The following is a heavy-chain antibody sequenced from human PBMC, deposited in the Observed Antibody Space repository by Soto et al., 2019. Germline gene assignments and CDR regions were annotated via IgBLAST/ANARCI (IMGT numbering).Heavy chain of an antibody. CDR2: TYYRSRWYN. D-gene: IGHD1-7*01. V-gene: IGHV6-1*01. Sequence: SQTLSLTCAISGDSVSSNSAAWKWIRLSPSRGLEWLARTYYRSRWYNDYAVSVRSRITVNPDTSKNQFSLQLTSVTPEDTAVYYCAGTTSHQWYYMDVWGKGTTVTV. CDR1: GDSVSSNSAA. J-gene: IGHJ6*03. CDR3: AGTTSHQWYYMDV.